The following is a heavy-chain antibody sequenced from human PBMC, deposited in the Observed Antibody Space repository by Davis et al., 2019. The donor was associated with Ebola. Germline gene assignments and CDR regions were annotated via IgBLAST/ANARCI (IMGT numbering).Heavy chain of an antibody. CDR3: ARAIAYYYYGMDV. J-gene: IGHJ6*04. CDR2: ISSSSSYI. Sequence: GESLKISCAASSFPFRSYSMNWVRQAPGKGLEWVSSISSSSSYIYYADSVKGRFTISRDNAKNSLYLQMNSLRAEDTAVYYCARAIAYYYYGMDVWGKGTTVTVTS. V-gene: IGHV3-21*01. CDR1: SFPFRSYS.